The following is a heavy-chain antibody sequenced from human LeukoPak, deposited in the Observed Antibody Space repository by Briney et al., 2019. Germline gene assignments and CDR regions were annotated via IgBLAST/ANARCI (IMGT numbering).Heavy chain of an antibody. Sequence: ASVKVSCKASGYTFTGYYMHWVRQAPGQGLEWMGWINPNSGGTNYAQKFQGRVTMTRDTSISTAYMELSRLRSDDTAVYYCARGPLAAAGGSYYVYWGQGTVVTVSS. CDR1: GYTFTGYY. D-gene: IGHD6-25*01. V-gene: IGHV1-2*02. CDR3: ARGPLAAAGGSYYVY. CDR2: INPNSGGT. J-gene: IGHJ4*03.